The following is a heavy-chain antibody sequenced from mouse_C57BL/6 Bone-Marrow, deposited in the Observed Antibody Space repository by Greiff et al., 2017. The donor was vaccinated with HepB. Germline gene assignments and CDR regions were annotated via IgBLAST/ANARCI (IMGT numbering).Heavy chain of an antibody. CDR1: GYTFTSYG. CDR3: ARGGYYDYGDY. V-gene: IGHV1-81*01. CDR2: IYPRSGNT. Sequence: VKVVESGAELARPGASVKLSCKASGYTFTSYGISWVKQRTGQGLEWIGEIYPRSGNTYYNEKFKGKATLTADKSSSTAYMELRSLTSEDSAVYFCARGGYYDYGDYWGQGTTLTVSS. D-gene: IGHD2-4*01. J-gene: IGHJ2*01.